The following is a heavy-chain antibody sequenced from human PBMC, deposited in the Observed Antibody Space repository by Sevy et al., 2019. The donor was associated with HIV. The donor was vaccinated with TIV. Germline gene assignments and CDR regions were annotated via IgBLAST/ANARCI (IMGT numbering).Heavy chain of an antibody. J-gene: IGHJ4*02. CDR2: FSFGCGKI. Sequence: GGSLRLSCAASGFTFSSYAMSWVRQAPEKGLEWVSTFSFGCGKINYADSVKGRFTISRDNSKNTLYLQMNSLRAEDTAVYYCAREGCSKPHDYWGQGTLVTVSS. D-gene: IGHD2-2*01. CDR1: GFTFSSYA. CDR3: AREGCSKPHDY. V-gene: IGHV3-23*01.